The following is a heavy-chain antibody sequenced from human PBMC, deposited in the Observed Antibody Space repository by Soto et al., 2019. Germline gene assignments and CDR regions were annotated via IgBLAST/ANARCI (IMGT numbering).Heavy chain of an antibody. V-gene: IGHV4-59*01. D-gene: IGHD6-19*01. CDR1: GGSISSYY. CDR3: ARGGWKLFDY. J-gene: IGHJ4*02. Sequence: QVQLQESGPGLVKPSETLSLTSTVSGGSISSYYWSWIRQPPGKGLEWIGYFYYSGSTNYNPSLKSRVTISVDTSKNQFSLKLSSVTAADTAVYYCARGGWKLFDYWGQGTLVTVSS. CDR2: FYYSGST.